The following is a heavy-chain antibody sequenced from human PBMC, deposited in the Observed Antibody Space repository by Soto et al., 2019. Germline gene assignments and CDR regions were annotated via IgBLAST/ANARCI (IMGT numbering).Heavy chain of an antibody. Sequence: QVQLQESGPGLVKPSQTLSLTCTVSGGSISRGGYYWSWIRQHPGKGLEWIGYIYYSGSTYYNPSLKSRVTISVDTSKNQFSLKLSSVTAADTAVYYCARDSGSGSYYTPYYYYGMDVWGQGTTVTVSS. J-gene: IGHJ6*02. CDR1: GGSISRGGYY. CDR3: ARDSGSGSYYTPYYYYGMDV. D-gene: IGHD3-10*01. CDR2: IYYSGST. V-gene: IGHV4-31*03.